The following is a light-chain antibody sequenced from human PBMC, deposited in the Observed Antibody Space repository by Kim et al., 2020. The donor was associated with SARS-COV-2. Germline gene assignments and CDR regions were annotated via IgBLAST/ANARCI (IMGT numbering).Light chain of an antibody. CDR2: GTS. CDR1: QSVSSTY. Sequence: EIVLTQSPGTLSLSPGERATLSCRTGQSVSSTYLAWYQHKPGQAPRLVISGTSTRATGIPDRFSGRGSGTDFTLTISRLEPEDCAVYYCQHYGTSPPMYTFGQGTKLEIK. V-gene: IGKV3-20*01. CDR3: QHYGTSPPMYT. J-gene: IGKJ2*01.